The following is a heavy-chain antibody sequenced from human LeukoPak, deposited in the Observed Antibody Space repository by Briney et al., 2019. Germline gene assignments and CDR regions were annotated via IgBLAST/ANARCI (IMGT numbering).Heavy chain of an antibody. Sequence: ASVKVSWKASGYTFTSYYMHWVRQAHGQGLEWMGIINPSGGSTSYAQKFQGRVTMSRDRSTSTGYMELSSLRSEDTAVYYCARETRVRYCSGGSCHGFWFDPWGQGTLVTVSS. J-gene: IGHJ5*02. CDR2: INPSGGST. CDR3: ARETRVRYCSGGSCHGFWFDP. CDR1: GYTFTSYY. D-gene: IGHD2-15*01. V-gene: IGHV1-46*01.